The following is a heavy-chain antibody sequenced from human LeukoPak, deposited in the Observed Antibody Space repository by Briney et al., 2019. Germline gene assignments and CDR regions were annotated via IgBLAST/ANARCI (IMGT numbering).Heavy chain of an antibody. CDR1: GGTFSSYA. Sequence: SVKVSCKASGGTFSSYAISWVRQAPGQGLEWMGGIIPIFGTANYAQKFQGRVTITTDESTSTAYMELSSLRSEDTAVYYCARVEGGSLAFDIWGQGTMVTVSS. V-gene: IGHV1-69*05. J-gene: IGHJ3*02. D-gene: IGHD1-26*01. CDR2: IIPIFGTA. CDR3: ARVEGGSLAFDI.